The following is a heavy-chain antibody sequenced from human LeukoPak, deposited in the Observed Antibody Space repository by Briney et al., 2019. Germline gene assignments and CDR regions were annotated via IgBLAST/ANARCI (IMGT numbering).Heavy chain of an antibody. J-gene: IGHJ4*02. CDR1: GGSFSDYY. V-gene: IGHV4-34*01. CDR3: ARVGYCSGGSCYGPYYFDY. D-gene: IGHD2-15*01. CDR2: IYYSGST. Sequence: SETLSLTCAVYGGSFSDYYWSWIRQPPGKGLEWIGSIYYSGSTYYNPSLKSRVTISVDTSKNQFSLKLSSVTAADTAVYYCARVGYCSGGSCYGPYYFDYWGQGTLVTVSS.